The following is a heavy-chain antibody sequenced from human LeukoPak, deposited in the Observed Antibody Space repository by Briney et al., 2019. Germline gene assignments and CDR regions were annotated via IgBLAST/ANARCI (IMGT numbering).Heavy chain of an antibody. CDR3: ASPNVHCSSTSCYAAFDI. D-gene: IGHD2-2*01. Sequence: GESLKISCKGSGYSFTSYWIGWVRQMPGKGLEWMGIIYPGDSDTRYSPSFQGQVTISADKSISTAYLQWSSLKASDTAMYYGASPNVHCSSTSCYAAFDIWGQGTMVTVSS. J-gene: IGHJ3*02. CDR1: GYSFTSYW. V-gene: IGHV5-51*01. CDR2: IYPGDSDT.